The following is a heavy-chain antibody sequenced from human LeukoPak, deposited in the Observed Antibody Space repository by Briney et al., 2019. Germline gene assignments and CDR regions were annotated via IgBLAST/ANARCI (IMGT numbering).Heavy chain of an antibody. CDR2: ICAYIGNT. CDR3: ARDAGYDISTGYYPIDY. V-gene: IGHV1-18*01. CDR1: GYTFTSYG. Sequence: ASVKDSCKASGYTFTSYGISWVRQAPGRGLEWVGWICAYIGNTNYAQKLQGRVTMTTDTSTSTAYMKLRSLRSDDTAAYYYARDAGYDISTGYYPIDYWGQGTLVTVSS. J-gene: IGHJ4*02. D-gene: IGHD3-9*01.